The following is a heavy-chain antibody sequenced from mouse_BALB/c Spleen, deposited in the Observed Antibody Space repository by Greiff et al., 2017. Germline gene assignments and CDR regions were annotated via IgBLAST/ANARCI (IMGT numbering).Heavy chain of an antibody. CDR2: ISTYYGDA. V-gene: IGHV1S137*01. CDR1: GYTFTDYA. D-gene: IGHD2-4*01. Sequence: QVQLKESGAELVRPGVSVKISCKGSGYTFTDYAMHWVKQSHAKSLEWIGVISTYYGDASYNQKFKGKATMTVDKSSSTAYMELARLTSEDSAIYYCAREGGTMITTGLAWFAYWGQGTLVTVSA. J-gene: IGHJ3*01. CDR3: AREGGTMITTGLAWFAY.